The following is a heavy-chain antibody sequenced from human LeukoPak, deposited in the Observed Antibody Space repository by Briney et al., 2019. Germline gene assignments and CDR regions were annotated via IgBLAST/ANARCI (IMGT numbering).Heavy chain of an antibody. V-gene: IGHV4-39*01. CDR2: IYNSGST. Sequence: PSETLSLTCTVSGGSISTYYWGWIRQPPGKGLEWIGNIYNSGSTYYNPSLKSQVTISVDTSKNQFSLKLSSVTAADTAVYYCARQAYSSNLGWFDPWGQGTLVTVSS. D-gene: IGHD6-13*01. J-gene: IGHJ5*02. CDR3: ARQAYSSNLGWFDP. CDR1: GGSISTYY.